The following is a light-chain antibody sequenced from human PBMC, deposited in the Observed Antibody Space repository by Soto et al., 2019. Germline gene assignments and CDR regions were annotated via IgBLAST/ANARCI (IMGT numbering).Light chain of an antibody. Sequence: EIVMTQSPAALSVSPGERATLSCKASQTVSSNLAWYQQKPGQAPRLLIYNASTRATGIPARFSGSGSGTDLTLTISSLQSEDFAVYYCQQYNNWPPWTFGRRTKVESK. CDR3: QQYNNWPPWT. CDR2: NAS. J-gene: IGKJ1*01. V-gene: IGKV3-15*01. CDR1: QTVSSN.